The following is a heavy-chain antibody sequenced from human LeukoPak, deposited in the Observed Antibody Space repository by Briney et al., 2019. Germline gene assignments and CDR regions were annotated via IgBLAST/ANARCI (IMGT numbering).Heavy chain of an antibody. CDR3: ARDDYGDYYFDY. Sequence: GGSLRLSCAAAGFTGSSYWMHWVRQAPGRGLGRVSRIDSDGSNTNYADSVKGRFTASRDNAKNTLYLQMNSLRAEDTAVYYCARDDYGDYYFDYWGQGTLVTVSS. V-gene: IGHV3-74*01. CDR1: GFTGSSYW. CDR2: IDSDGSNT. J-gene: IGHJ4*02. D-gene: IGHD4-17*01.